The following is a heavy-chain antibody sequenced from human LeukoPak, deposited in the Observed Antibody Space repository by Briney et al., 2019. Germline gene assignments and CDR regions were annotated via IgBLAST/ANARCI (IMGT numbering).Heavy chain of an antibody. CDR3: ARVVSSGWYSQYYFDY. V-gene: IGHV3-21*01. CDR1: GFTFSSYW. Sequence: GGSLRLSCAASGFTFSSYWMNWVRQAPGKGLEWVSSISTSSGYIYYADSVKGRFTISRDNAKNSLYLQMNSLRAENTAIYYCARVVSSGWYSQYYFDYWGQGTLVTVSS. J-gene: IGHJ4*02. CDR2: ISTSSGYI. D-gene: IGHD6-19*01.